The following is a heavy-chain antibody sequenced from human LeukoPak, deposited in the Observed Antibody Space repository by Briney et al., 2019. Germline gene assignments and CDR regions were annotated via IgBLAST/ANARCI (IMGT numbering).Heavy chain of an antibody. CDR2: IYYSGST. CDR3: ASRRAWFDP. Sequence: SETLSLTCTVSGGSISSYYWSWIRQPPGKGLEWIGYIYYSGSTYYNPSLKSRVTISVDTSKNQFSLKLSSVTAADTAVYYCASRRAWFDPWGQGTLVTVSS. CDR1: GGSISSYY. J-gene: IGHJ5*02. V-gene: IGHV4-59*12.